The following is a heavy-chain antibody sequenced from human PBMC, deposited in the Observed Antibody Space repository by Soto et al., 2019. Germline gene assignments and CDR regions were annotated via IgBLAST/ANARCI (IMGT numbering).Heavy chain of an antibody. J-gene: IGHJ4*02. Sequence: PGGSLRLSCAASGFTFRTYGMHWVRQAPGKGLEWVAGIWSDGSNKCYVDSVKGRFIISRDNSRSTLYLEMNSLRAEDTALYYCARDLSYYYESTGYYQPAYWGQGALVTVSS. CDR1: GFTFRTYG. CDR2: IWSDGSNK. D-gene: IGHD3-22*01. V-gene: IGHV3-33*01. CDR3: ARDLSYYYESTGYYQPAY.